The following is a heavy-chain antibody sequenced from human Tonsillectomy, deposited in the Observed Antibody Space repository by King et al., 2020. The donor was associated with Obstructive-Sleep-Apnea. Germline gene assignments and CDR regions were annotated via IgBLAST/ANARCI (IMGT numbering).Heavy chain of an antibody. CDR3: ARVARPTGWLNIHGMDV. V-gene: IGHV1-69*01. Sequence: QLVQSGAEVKKPGSSVKVSCKASGGTFSSYAISWVRQAPGQGLEWMGGIIPIFGTANYAQKFQGRVTITADESTSTAYMELSSLRSEDTAVYYCARVARPTGWLNIHGMDVWGQGTTVTVSS. J-gene: IGHJ6*02. D-gene: IGHD3-22*01. CDR2: IIPIFGTA. CDR1: GGTFSSYA.